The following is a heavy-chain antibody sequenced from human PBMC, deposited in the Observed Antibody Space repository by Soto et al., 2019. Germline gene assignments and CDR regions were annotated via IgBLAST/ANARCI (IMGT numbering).Heavy chain of an antibody. V-gene: IGHV4-31*03. CDR1: GGSISSGGYY. Sequence: QVQLQESGPGLVKPSQTLSLTCTVSGGSISSGGYYWSWIRQHPGKGLEWIGDIDYSGSTYYNPALKSRVTISGDTSKNQFSLKLSSVTGAETAVYYCARDNSRITMVRGVIGSDYYYGMDVWGQGTTVTVSS. J-gene: IGHJ6*02. CDR3: ARDNSRITMVRGVIGSDYYYGMDV. D-gene: IGHD3-10*01. CDR2: IDYSGST.